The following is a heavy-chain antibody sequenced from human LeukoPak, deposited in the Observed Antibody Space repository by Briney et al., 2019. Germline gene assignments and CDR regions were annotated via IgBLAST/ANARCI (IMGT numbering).Heavy chain of an antibody. CDR3: ASLVPTAMKDCYSYYMDV. CDR1: GGSFSGYY. J-gene: IGHJ6*03. V-gene: IGHV4-34*01. CDR2: INHSGST. D-gene: IGHD2-2*01. Sequence: SDTLSLTCAVYGGSFSGYYWSWIRQPPGKGLEWIGEINHSGSTNYNPSLKSRVTISVDTSKNQFSLKLSSVTAADTAVYYCASLVPTAMKDCYSYYMDVWGEGTKLTVSS.